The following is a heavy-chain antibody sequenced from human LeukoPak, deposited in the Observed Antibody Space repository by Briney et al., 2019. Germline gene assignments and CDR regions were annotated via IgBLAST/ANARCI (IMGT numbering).Heavy chain of an antibody. CDR2: IIPIFGTA. J-gene: IGHJ4*02. V-gene: IGHV1-69*13. CDR3: AREDCTNGVCYHHFDY. D-gene: IGHD2-8*01. Sequence: GASVKVSCKASGYTFTSYGISWVRQAPGQGLEWMGGIIPIFGTANYAQKFQGRVTITADESTSTAYMELSSLRSEDTAVYYCAREDCTNGVCYHHFDYWGQGTLVTVSS. CDR1: GYTFTSYG.